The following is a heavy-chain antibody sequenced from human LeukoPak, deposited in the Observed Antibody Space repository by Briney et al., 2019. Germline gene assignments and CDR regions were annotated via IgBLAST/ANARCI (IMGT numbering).Heavy chain of an antibody. CDR1: GASVTSGGFY. J-gene: IGHJ5*02. V-gene: IGHV4-39*01. CDR3: ARHSGSGSLSRPFDP. CDR2: IYYTGST. D-gene: IGHD3-10*01. Sequence: PSETLSLTCSVSGASVTSGGFYWGWPRQSPGKGLEWITTIYYTGSTYYDPSLKSRVTISIDTSKNQFSLSVRSVSAADTAVYYCARHSGSGSLSRPFDPWGQGTLVTVTS.